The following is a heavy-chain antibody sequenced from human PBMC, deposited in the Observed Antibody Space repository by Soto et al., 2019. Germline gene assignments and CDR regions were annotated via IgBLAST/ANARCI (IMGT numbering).Heavy chain of an antibody. Sequence: SETLSLTCAVYGGSFSGYYWSWIRQPPGKGLEWIGEINHSGSTNYNPSLKSRVTISVDTSKNQFSLKLSSVTAADTAVYYCARRGPSSIYDSSGYYSSPFDYWGQGTLVTVSS. CDR1: GGSFSGYY. D-gene: IGHD3-22*01. CDR2: INHSGST. V-gene: IGHV4-34*01. CDR3: ARRGPSSIYDSSGYYSSPFDY. J-gene: IGHJ4*02.